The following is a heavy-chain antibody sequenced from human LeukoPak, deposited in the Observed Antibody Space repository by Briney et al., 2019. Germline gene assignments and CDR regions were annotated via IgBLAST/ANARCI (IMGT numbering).Heavy chain of an antibody. D-gene: IGHD6-19*01. CDR1: GFTVSTNY. CDR3: AREGYASGWFRL. J-gene: IGHJ4*02. V-gene: IGHV3-53*01. Sequence: GGSLRLSCTASGFTVSTNYMSWVRQAPGKGLEWVSVILTASNTYYADSVKGRFTISRDDSKNMVYVQMNSLRAEDTAVYFCAREGYASGWFRLWGQGTLVTVSS. CDR2: ILTASNT.